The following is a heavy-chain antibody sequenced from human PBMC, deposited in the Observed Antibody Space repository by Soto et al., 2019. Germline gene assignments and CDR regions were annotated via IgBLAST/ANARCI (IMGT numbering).Heavy chain of an antibody. J-gene: IGHJ6*02. V-gene: IGHV3-13*05. CDR2: IGTAGDP. CDR3: ARGLLIADSSSWPPSGMDV. CDR1: GFTFSSYD. Sequence: GGSLRLSCAASGFTFSSYDLHCDRQATGKGLEWFSAIGTAGDPYYPGSVKGRFTISRENAKNSLYLQMNSLRAGDTAVYYCARGLLIADSSSWPPSGMDVWGQGTTVTVSS. D-gene: IGHD6-13*01.